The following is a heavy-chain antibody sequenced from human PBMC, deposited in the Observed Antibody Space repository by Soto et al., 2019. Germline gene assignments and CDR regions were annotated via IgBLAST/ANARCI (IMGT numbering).Heavy chain of an antibody. Sequence: GGSLRLSCAAPGFTFSSYAMSWVRQAPGKGLVWVSRIHSDGITTYYGDSVKGRFTISRDNAKSTVYLQMNSLGAEDTATYHCTLHKFDSSGYVSDYWGQGTLVTVSS. CDR1: GFTFSSYA. CDR3: TLHKFDSSGYVSDY. D-gene: IGHD3-22*01. J-gene: IGHJ4*02. CDR2: IHSDGITT. V-gene: IGHV3-74*01.